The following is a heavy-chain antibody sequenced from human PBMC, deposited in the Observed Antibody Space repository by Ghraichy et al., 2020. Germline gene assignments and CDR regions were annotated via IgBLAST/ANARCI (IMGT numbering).Heavy chain of an antibody. CDR1: GGSVISGDYS. J-gene: IGHJ4*02. CDR3: ARVRRDYSNFAADGTFDY. CDR2: VYYSGST. Sequence: SETLSLTCTVSGGSVISGDYSWSWIRQPPGKGLEWIGYVYYSGSTDYNPSLKSRVTISVDTSKDQFSLKLSSVTAADTAVYYCARVRRDYSNFAADGTFDYWGQGNLVTVSS. D-gene: IGHD4-11*01. V-gene: IGHV4-61*08.